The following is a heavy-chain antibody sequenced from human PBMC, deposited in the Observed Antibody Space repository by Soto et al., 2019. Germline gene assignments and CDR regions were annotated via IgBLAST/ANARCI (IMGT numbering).Heavy chain of an antibody. V-gene: IGHV4-61*05. CDR2: LYYSGST. Sequence: SETLSLTCTVSGGSISSSSYYWGWIRQPPGKGLEWIGYLYYSGSTNYSPSLKSRVSISVDTSKNQFSLKLSSVAAADSAVYYCARIIQDAFDIWGPGTMVTVSS. CDR3: ARIIQDAFDI. J-gene: IGHJ3*02. CDR1: GGSISSSSYY.